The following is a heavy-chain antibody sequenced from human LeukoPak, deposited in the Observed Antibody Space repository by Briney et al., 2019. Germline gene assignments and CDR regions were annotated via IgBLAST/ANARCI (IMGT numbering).Heavy chain of an antibody. Sequence: SETLSLTCAVYGGSFSAYYWSWIRQPPGKGLEWIGEINHSGSTNYNPSLKGRVVISVDTSKNQFSLNMNSVTAADTAVYYCARHPTKWELRLSLDYWGQGTLVTVSS. J-gene: IGHJ4*02. CDR3: ARHPTKWELRLSLDY. D-gene: IGHD1-26*01. CDR2: INHSGST. CDR1: GGSFSAYY. V-gene: IGHV4-34*01.